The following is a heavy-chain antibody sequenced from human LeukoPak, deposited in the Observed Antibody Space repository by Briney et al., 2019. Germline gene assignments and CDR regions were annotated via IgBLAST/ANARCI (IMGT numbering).Heavy chain of an antibody. D-gene: IGHD2-2*01. CDR2: ISSSSSYI. CDR1: GFTFSSYS. Sequence: PGGSLRLSCAASGFTFSSYSMNWVRQAPGKGLEWVSSISSSSSYIYYADSVKGRFTISRDNAKNSLYLQMNSLRAEDTAVYYCARDPGRSQLPGWFDPWGQGTLVTVSS. CDR3: ARDPGRSQLPGWFDP. J-gene: IGHJ5*02. V-gene: IGHV3-21*01.